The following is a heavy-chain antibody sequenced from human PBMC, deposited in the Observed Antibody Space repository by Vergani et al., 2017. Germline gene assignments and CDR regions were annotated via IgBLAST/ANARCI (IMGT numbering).Heavy chain of an antibody. V-gene: IGHV5-51*01. CDR1: GYIFTNYW. D-gene: IGHD6-19*01. CDR3: ARQLGSGLYSNFDY. J-gene: IGHJ4*02. Sequence: EVHLVQSGVEVKKPGESLQISCKGSGYIFTNYWIGWVRQVPGKRLECMGVIYPGDSDTRYSPSFEGQVTISPDMSFSTAYLQWSSLKASDTAIYYCARQLGSGLYSNFDYWGQGTLVTVSS. CDR2: IYPGDSDT.